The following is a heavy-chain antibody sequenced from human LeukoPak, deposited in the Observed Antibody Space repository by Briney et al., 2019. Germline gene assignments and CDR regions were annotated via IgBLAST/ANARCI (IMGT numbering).Heavy chain of an antibody. D-gene: IGHD2-8*01. CDR2: IYHSGST. J-gene: IGHJ6*03. CDR3: ARGADSYCTNGVCYLYYYYYMDV. CDR1: GYSISSGYY. Sequence: SETLSLTCAVSGYSISSGYYWGWIRQPPGKGLEWIGSIYHSGSTYYNPSLKSRVTISVDTSKNQFSLKLSSVTAADTAVYYCARGADSYCTNGVCYLYYYYYMDVWGKGTTVTVSS. V-gene: IGHV4-38-2*01.